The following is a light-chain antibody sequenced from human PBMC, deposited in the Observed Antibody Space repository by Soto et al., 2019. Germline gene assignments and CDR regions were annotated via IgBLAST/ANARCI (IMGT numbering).Light chain of an antibody. V-gene: IGKV3-15*01. CDR2: GAS. Sequence: EIVMTQSPATLSVSPGERATLSCRASQSVSSNLAWYQQKPGQAPRLLIYGASTRATVIPVRCSGSGSGTEFTLTISSLQSEDFAVYYCQQYNNWPPWTFGRGTKVEIK. CDR3: QQYNNWPPWT. J-gene: IGKJ1*01. CDR1: QSVSSN.